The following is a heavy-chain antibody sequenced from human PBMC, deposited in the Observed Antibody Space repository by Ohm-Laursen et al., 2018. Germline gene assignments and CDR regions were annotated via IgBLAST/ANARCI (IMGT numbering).Heavy chain of an antibody. D-gene: IGHD6-13*01. CDR1: GASINSHH. V-gene: IGHV4-59*11. Sequence: SETLSLTYSVSGASINSHHWSFIRQPPGKGLEWIAFVYYSGGTYYNPSLKSRVSMSVDTSNNQFSLQLRYVTAADTAVYYCASSGSPSRAWYSFDSWGQGTLVTVSS. J-gene: IGHJ4*02. CDR3: ASSGSPSRAWYSFDS. CDR2: VYYSGGT.